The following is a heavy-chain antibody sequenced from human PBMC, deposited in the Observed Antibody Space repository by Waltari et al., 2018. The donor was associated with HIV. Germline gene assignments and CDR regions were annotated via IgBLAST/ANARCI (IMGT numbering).Heavy chain of an antibody. J-gene: IGHJ5*02. CDR3: ASVRSGYCSGGSCYSSGWFDP. CDR2: INHSGST. D-gene: IGHD2-15*01. V-gene: IGHV4-34*01. Sequence: QVQLQQWGAGLLKPSANLSPTCAVHGGSFSGYYSSCIRSPPGKGVEWIGEINHSGSTNYNPSLKSRVTISVDTSKNQFSLKLSSVTAADTAVYYCASVRSGYCSGGSCYSSGWFDPWGQGTLVTVSS. CDR1: GGSFSGYY.